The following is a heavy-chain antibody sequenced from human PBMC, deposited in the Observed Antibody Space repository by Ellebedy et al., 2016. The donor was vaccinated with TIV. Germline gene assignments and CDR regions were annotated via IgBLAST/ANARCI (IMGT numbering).Heavy chain of an antibody. V-gene: IGHV3-13*01. D-gene: IGHD1-26*01. J-gene: IGHJ4*02. CDR3: VGGTYFQG. CDR2: SGSGGDS. Sequence: PGGSLRLSCAASGFRFSIYDMYWVRQAPGRGLEWVAASGSGGDSYYADSVRGRFTISRDYAKSSLFLQMDSLRAGDTAVYYCVGGTYFQGWGQGTLVTVSS. CDR1: GFRFSIYD.